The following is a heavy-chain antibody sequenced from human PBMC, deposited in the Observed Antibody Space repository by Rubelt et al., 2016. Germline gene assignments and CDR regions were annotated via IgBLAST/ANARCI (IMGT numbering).Heavy chain of an antibody. CDR1: GFTFSIFG. CDR2: IGDSGRTT. D-gene: IGHD6-19*01. J-gene: IGHJ4*02. V-gene: IGHV3-23*01. CDR3: AKMPPGLAVAARYFDS. Sequence: GGGLIQPGGSLRLSCAASGFTFSIFGMSWVRQAPGKGLEWVSFIGDSGRTTYYADSVKGRFTLSRDISKNTLFLQMNSLRAEDTAVYYCAKMPPGLAVAARYFDSWGQGTLVTVSS.